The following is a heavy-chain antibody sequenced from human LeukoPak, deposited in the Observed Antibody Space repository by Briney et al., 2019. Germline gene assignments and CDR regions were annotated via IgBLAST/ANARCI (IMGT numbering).Heavy chain of an antibody. CDR1: GYTFTGYY. CDR3: ASSNSYSSGWYHV. CDR2: INPNSGGT. V-gene: IGHV1-2*02. Sequence: ASVKVSCKASGYTFTGYYMHWVRQAPGQGLEWTGWINPNSGGTNYAQKFQGRVTMTRDTSISTAYMELSRLRSDDTAVYYCASSNSYSSGWYHVWGKGTTVTVSS. D-gene: IGHD6-19*01. J-gene: IGHJ6*04.